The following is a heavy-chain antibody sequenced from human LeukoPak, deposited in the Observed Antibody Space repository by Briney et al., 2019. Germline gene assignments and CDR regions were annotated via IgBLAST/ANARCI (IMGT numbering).Heavy chain of an antibody. J-gene: IGHJ4*02. CDR2: IYYSGNT. Sequence: GSLRLSCAASGFIFRSYAMHWVRQPPGKGLEWIGYIYYSGNTRYNPSLKSRITILLDTSKNQFSLKLNSVTAADTAVYYCARHGTSYYDSWGQGTLVTVSS. CDR3: ARHGTSYYDS. CDR1: GFIFRSYA. V-gene: IGHV4-59*01. D-gene: IGHD4-23*01.